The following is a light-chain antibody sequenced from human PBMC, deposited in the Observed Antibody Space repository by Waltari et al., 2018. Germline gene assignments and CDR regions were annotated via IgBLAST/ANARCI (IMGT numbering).Light chain of an antibody. V-gene: IGLV2-14*01. CDR3: SSYTSSSTLV. Sequence: QSALTQPASVSGSPGQSITISCTGTSSDVGGYNYVSWYQQHPGKAPKLMVYEVSNRPPGVPNRFSGSKSGNTASLTIAGLQAEDEGDYYCSSYTSSSTLVFGGGTKLTVL. CDR2: EVS. CDR1: SSDVGGYNY. J-gene: IGLJ2*01.